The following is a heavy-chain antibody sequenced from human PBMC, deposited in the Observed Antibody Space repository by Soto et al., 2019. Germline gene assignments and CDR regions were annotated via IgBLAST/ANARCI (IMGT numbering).Heavy chain of an antibody. V-gene: IGHV3-21*01. Sequence: EVQLVESGGGLVQPGGSLRLSCAASGFTFSSYSMNWVRQAPGKGLEWVSSISSSSSYIYYADSVKGRFTISRDNAKNSLYLQMNSLRAEDTAVYYCARVRDKAHGMDVWGQGTTVTVSS. J-gene: IGHJ6*02. CDR3: ARVRDKAHGMDV. CDR2: ISSSSSYI. CDR1: GFTFSSYS.